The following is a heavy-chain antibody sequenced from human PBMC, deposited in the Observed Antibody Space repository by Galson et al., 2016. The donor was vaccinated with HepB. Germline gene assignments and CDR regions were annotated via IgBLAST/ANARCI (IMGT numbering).Heavy chain of an antibody. CDR1: GFAFSNYA. D-gene: IGHD3-9*01. Sequence: SLRLSCAASGFAFSNYAMHWVRQAPGKGLEWVAVVSYDGRNKYYAESVKGRFTISRDNSKNTVYLQMNRLRVEDTAVYYCAKNDILAGYSAFDYWGQGTLVTVSS. J-gene: IGHJ4*02. CDR2: VSYDGRNK. CDR3: AKNDILAGYSAFDY. V-gene: IGHV3-30*18.